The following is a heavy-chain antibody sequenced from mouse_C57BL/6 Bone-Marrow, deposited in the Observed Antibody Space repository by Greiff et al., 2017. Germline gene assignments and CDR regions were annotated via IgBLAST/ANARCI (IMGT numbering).Heavy chain of an antibody. CDR2: INYDGSST. CDR3: ARGGLYAMDY. Sequence: EVKLVESEGGLVQPGSSMKLSCTASGFTFSDYYMAWVRQVPEKGLEWVANINYDGSSTYYLDSLKSRFIISRDNAKNMLYLQMSSLKSEDTATYYYARGGLYAMDYWGQGTSVTVTS. J-gene: IGHJ4*01. CDR1: GFTFSDYY. V-gene: IGHV5-16*01. D-gene: IGHD2-13*01.